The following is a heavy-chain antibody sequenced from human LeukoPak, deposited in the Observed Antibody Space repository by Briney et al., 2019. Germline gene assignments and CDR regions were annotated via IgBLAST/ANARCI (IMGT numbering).Heavy chain of an antibody. D-gene: IGHD3-10*01. V-gene: IGHV4-59*12. CDR2: IYYSGST. CDR1: GGSISSYY. J-gene: IGHJ5*02. Sequence: NPSETLSLTCTVSGGSISSYYWSWIRQPPGKGLEWIGYIYYSGSTNYNPSLKSRVTMSVDTSKNQFSLKLSSVTAADTAVYYCARSGGSFDPWGQGTLVTVSS. CDR3: ARSGGSFDP.